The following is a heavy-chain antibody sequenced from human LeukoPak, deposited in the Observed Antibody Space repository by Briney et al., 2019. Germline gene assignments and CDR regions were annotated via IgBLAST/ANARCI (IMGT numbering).Heavy chain of an antibody. CDR2: ISGSGGST. CDR1: GFTFSSYA. V-gene: IGHV3-23*01. CDR3: AKDGNYYYDSSGYSDY. D-gene: IGHD3-22*01. J-gene: IGHJ4*02. Sequence: GGSLRLSCAASGFTFSSYAMSWVRQAPGKGREWVSAISGSGGSTYYADSVKGRFTISRDNSKNTLYLQMNSLRAEDTAVYYCAKDGNYYYDSSGYSDYWGQGTLVTVSS.